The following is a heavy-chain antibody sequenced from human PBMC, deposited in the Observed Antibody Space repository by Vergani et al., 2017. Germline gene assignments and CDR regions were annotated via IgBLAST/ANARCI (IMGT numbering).Heavy chain of an antibody. Sequence: QVQLVQSGAEVKKPGASVQVSCKASGYTFTGYYMHWVRQAPGQGLEWMGWINPNSGGTNYAQKFQGRITMTRDTSISTAYMELSRLRSDDTAVYYCAREVVXVVAATYYYYGMDVWGQGTTVTVSS. D-gene: IGHD2-15*01. CDR1: GYTFTGYY. J-gene: IGHJ6*02. CDR2: INPNSGGT. V-gene: IGHV1-2*02. CDR3: AREVVXVVAATYYYYGMDV.